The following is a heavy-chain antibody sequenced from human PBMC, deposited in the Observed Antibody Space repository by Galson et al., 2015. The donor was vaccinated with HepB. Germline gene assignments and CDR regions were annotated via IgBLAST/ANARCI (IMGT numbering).Heavy chain of an antibody. D-gene: IGHD5-12*01. V-gene: IGHV3-23*01. CDR2: ISGSGGTT. CDR1: GFTFNTYA. J-gene: IGHJ4*02. CDR3: AKSLPRGFSAKFDY. Sequence: SLRLSCAASGFTFNTYAMNWVRQAPGKGLEWVSSISGSGGTTTNADSVKGRFTISRDNSNNTLYLQMDGLGAEVTAVYYCAKSLPRGFSAKFDYWGQGTLVTVSS.